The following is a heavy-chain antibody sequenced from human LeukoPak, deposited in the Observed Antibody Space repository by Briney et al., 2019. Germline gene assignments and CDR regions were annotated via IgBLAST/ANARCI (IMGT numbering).Heavy chain of an antibody. CDR2: INWNCGST. CDR3: ARKYYYDSSGYQFDY. D-gene: IGHD3-22*01. Sequence: GGSLRLSSAASGFTFDDYGMSWVCQAPGKGLEWVSGINWNCGSTGYADSVKGRFTISRDNAKNSLYLQMNSLRAEDTALYYCARKYYYDSSGYQFDYWGQGTLVTVSS. V-gene: IGHV3-20*04. CDR1: GFTFDDYG. J-gene: IGHJ4*02.